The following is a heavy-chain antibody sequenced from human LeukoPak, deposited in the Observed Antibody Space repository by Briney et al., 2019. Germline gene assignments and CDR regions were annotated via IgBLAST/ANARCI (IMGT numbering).Heavy chain of an antibody. CDR2: ISYDGSNK. J-gene: IGHJ3*02. CDR3: ARESQLGSGDAFDI. Sequence: PGGSLRLSCAASGFTFSSYGMHWVRQAPGKGLEWVAVISYDGSNKYYADSVKGRFTISRDNSKNTLYLQMNSLRAEDTAVYYCARESQLGSGDAFDIWGQGTMVTVSS. D-gene: IGHD7-27*01. CDR1: GFTFSSYG. V-gene: IGHV3-30*03.